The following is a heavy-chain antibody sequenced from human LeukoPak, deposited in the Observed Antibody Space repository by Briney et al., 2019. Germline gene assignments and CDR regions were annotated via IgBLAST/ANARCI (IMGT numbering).Heavy chain of an antibody. CDR1: GFTFSSYS. V-gene: IGHV3-21*01. CDR3: ARAGLPTDLRFLEWLSETPLDY. Sequence: GGSLRLSCAASGFTFSSYSMNWVRQAPGKGLEWVSSISSSSSYIYYADSVKGRFTISRDNAKNSLYLQMNSLRAEDTVVYYCARAGLPTDLRFLEWLSETPLDYWGQGTLVTVSS. D-gene: IGHD3-3*01. J-gene: IGHJ4*02. CDR2: ISSSSSYI.